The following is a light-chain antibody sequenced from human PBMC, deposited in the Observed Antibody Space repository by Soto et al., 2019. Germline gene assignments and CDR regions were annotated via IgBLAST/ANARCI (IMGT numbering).Light chain of an antibody. Sequence: DIQMTQSPSSLSASVGDRVPITCRASQSISSYLNWYQQKPGKAPKLLIYAASSLQSGVPSRFSGSGSGTDFTLTISSLQPEDFATYYCQQSYSTPRYTFGQGTKVDIK. J-gene: IGKJ2*01. CDR3: QQSYSTPRYT. V-gene: IGKV1-39*01. CDR1: QSISSY. CDR2: AAS.